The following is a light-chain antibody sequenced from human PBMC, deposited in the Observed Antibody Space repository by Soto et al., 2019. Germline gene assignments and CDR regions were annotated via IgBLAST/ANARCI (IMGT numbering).Light chain of an antibody. CDR1: SSDVGGYNY. CDR2: DVN. J-gene: IGLJ3*02. Sequence: QPVLTQPRSVSGSPGQSVTISCTGTSSDVGGYNYVSWYQQYPGNAPKFIIYDVNKRPSGVPDRFSGSKSGNTASLTISGLQAEDEADYYCCSYTGSYTWVFGGGTKLTVL. V-gene: IGLV2-11*01. CDR3: CSYTGSYTWV.